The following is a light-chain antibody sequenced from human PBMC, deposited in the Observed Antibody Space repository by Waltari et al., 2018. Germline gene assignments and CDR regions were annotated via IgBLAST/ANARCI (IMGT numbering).Light chain of an antibody. V-gene: IGKV2-30*02. J-gene: IGKJ1*01. CDR3: MTRTHWPRT. CDR1: QSLLHSHGNRC. CDR2: QVY. Sequence: DVVLPQSPLSVLVTLGQPPSISCWSSQSLLHSHGNRCWNWRHQRPGQSPRRLIYQVYKRDSRLPDRHSGSVSGTDFTQKSRSVEAVHVGVYYCMTRTHWPRTLGQGTKVQI.